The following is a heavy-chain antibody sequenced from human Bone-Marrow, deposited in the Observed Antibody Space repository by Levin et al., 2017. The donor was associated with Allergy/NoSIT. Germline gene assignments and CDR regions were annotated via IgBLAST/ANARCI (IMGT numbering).Heavy chain of an antibody. Sequence: QPGGSLRLSCAASGFTFSSYAMSWVRQAPGKGLEWVSAISGSGGSTYYADSVKGRFTISRDNSKNTLYLQMNSLRAEDTAVYYCAKDEGMGAAGALGFDYWGQGTLVTVSS. J-gene: IGHJ4*02. CDR2: ISGSGGST. CDR3: AKDEGMGAAGALGFDY. CDR1: GFTFSSYA. D-gene: IGHD6-25*01. V-gene: IGHV3-23*01.